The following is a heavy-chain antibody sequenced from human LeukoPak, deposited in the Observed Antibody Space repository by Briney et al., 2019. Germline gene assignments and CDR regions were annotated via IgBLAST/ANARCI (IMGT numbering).Heavy chain of an antibody. Sequence: ASVKVSCKASGYTFTNSYTHWVRQAPGQVREWMGLINPDGGNTNYAKNFQGRVTLTRDTSTSTVYMELSSMRSEDTAIYYCARSSDGYNDAYDLWGQGTVVTVPS. J-gene: IGHJ3*01. CDR3: ARSSDGYNDAYDL. CDR1: GYTFTNSY. V-gene: IGHV1-46*01. CDR2: INPDGGNT. D-gene: IGHD5-24*01.